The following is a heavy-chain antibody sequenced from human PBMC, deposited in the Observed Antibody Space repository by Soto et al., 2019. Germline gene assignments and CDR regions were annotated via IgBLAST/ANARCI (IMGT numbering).Heavy chain of an antibody. Sequence: GGSLRLSCAASGFTFSSYSMNWVRQAPGKGLEWVSSISSSSYIYYADSVKGRFTISRDNAKNSLYLQMHSLRAEDTAVYYCAREVSSGWTRYFDYWGQGTLVTVSS. D-gene: IGHD6-19*01. CDR2: ISSSSYI. J-gene: IGHJ4*02. CDR1: GFTFSSYS. V-gene: IGHV3-21*01. CDR3: AREVSSGWTRYFDY.